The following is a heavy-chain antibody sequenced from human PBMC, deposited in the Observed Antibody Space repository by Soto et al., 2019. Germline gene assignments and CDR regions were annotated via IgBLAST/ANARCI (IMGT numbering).Heavy chain of an antibody. V-gene: IGHV4-4*02. Sequence: QVQLQESGPGLVKPSGTLSLTCAVSSGSVSSSSGWSWVRQSPTKGLEWIGEIYRSGSTNYNPSLKSRVTISVDKSKDQFSLNVSTVTAADTAVYYCAWLLWFGENNWFDPWGQGTLVTVSS. CDR3: AWLLWFGENNWFDP. D-gene: IGHD3-10*01. CDR1: SGSVSSSSG. CDR2: IYRSGST. J-gene: IGHJ5*02.